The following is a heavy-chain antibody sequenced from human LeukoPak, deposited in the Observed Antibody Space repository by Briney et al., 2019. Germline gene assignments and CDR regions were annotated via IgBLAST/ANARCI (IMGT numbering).Heavy chain of an antibody. V-gene: IGHV4-39*01. CDR3: ARAGILSLYNFDY. CDR1: GGSISSSSYY. J-gene: IGHJ4*02. CDR2: IYYSGST. D-gene: IGHD3-16*01. Sequence: KSSETLSLTCTVSGGSISSSSYYWGWIRQPPGKGLEWIGSIYYSGSTYYNPSLKSRVTISVDTSKNQFSLKLSSVTAADTAVYYCARAGILSLYNFDYWGQGTLVTVSS.